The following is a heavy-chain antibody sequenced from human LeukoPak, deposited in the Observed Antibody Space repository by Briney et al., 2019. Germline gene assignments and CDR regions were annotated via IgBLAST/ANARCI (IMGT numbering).Heavy chain of an antibody. CDR3: AKELYNYGDYGAEGLDV. CDR1: GFTFGNYG. D-gene: IGHD4-17*01. Sequence: PGRSLRLSCAVSGFTFGNYGMHWVRQAPGKGLEWVALISYDGSSEYHAGSVKGRFTISRDNSKITVYLQMNSLKAEDTAVYYCAKELYNYGDYGAEGLDVGGQGTTVAVS. V-gene: IGHV3-30*18. CDR2: ISYDGSSE. J-gene: IGHJ6*02.